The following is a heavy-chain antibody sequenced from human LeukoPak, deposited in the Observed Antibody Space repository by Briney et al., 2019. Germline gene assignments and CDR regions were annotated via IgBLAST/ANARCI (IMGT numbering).Heavy chain of an antibody. Sequence: SSETLSLTCTVSGGSISSGSYYRSWIRQPAGKGLEWIGRIYTSGSTNYNPSLKSRVTISVDTSKNQFSLKLSSVTAADTAVYYCAREFQLLWFGELSFYFDYWGQGTLVTVSS. CDR2: IYTSGST. CDR3: AREFQLLWFGELSFYFDY. D-gene: IGHD3-10*01. J-gene: IGHJ4*02. CDR1: GGSISSGSYY. V-gene: IGHV4-61*02.